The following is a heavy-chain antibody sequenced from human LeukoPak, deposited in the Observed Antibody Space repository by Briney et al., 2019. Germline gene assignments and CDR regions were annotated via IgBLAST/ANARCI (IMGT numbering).Heavy chain of an antibody. V-gene: IGHV1-69*05. CDR2: IIPIFGTA. CDR3: ARDNALWVGEWRFVFDP. D-gene: IGHD3-10*01. CDR1: IGTFSSYA. Sequence: SVKVSCKASIGTFSSYAISWVRQAPGQGLEWMGGIIPIFGTANYAQKFQGRVTITTDESTSTAYMALSSPRSEDTTVYYCARDNALWVGEWRFVFDPWGQGTLVTVSS. J-gene: IGHJ5*02.